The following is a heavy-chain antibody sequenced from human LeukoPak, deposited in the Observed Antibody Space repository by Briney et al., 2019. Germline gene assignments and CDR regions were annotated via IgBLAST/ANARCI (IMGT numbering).Heavy chain of an antibody. CDR3: ARVDTVMAYYFDL. D-gene: IGHD5-18*01. V-gene: IGHV3-53*04. J-gene: IGHJ4*02. Sequence: GGSLRLSCAASGFTFSTNCMTWVRQAPGKGLEWVSTIYSGGTTYYSDSVMGRFTISKHNSRNTLYLQMNSLRAEDTAVYYCARVDTVMAYYFDLWGQGTLVTVSS. CDR1: GFTFSTNC. CDR2: IYSGGTT.